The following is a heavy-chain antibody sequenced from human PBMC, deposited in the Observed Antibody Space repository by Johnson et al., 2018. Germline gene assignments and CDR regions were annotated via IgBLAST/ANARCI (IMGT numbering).Heavy chain of an antibody. D-gene: IGHD5-18*01. J-gene: IGHJ6*02. Sequence: QVQLVQSGGGVVQPGRSLRLSCAASGFTFSSYGIHWVRQAPGKGLEWVAVIWYDGSNKYYADSVKGRFTIPRDNSKNTLSLQMNSLRAEDTAVYYWWRARSWGIQLYNYYYGRDVWGQGTTVTVSS. CDR2: IWYDGSNK. CDR1: GFTFSSYG. CDR3: WRARSWGIQLYNYYYGRDV. V-gene: IGHV3-33*01.